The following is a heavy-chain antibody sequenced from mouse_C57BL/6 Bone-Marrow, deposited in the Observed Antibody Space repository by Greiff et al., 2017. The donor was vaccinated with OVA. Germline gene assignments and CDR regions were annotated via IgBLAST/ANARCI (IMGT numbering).Heavy chain of an antibody. Sequence: VQLQHPVAELVQPFASVTVSCKSSCYTFTSYWLLFLPQIPSHVLAWIGRIHPSDSDTNYNQKFKGKATLTVDKYSSTAYMQLSSLTSEDSAVYYCETSLYYGNYNWFAYWGQGTLVTVSA. J-gene: IGHJ3*01. D-gene: IGHD2-1*01. CDR2: IHPSDSDT. CDR1: CYTFTSYW. V-gene: IGHV1-74*01. CDR3: ETSLYYGNYNWFAY.